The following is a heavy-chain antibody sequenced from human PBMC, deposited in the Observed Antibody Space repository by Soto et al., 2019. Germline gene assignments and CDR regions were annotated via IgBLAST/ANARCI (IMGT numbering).Heavy chain of an antibody. Sequence: QVQLQESGPGLVKPSGTLSLTCAVSGGSISSSNWWSWVRQPPGKGLEWIGEIYHSGSTNYNPSLKSRVTISVDKSKNQSSLKLSSVTAADTAVYYCASYVLRGYGGPNYYDSSGYLKNPLYDAFDIWGQGTMVTVSS. D-gene: IGHD3-22*01. CDR1: GGSISSSNW. J-gene: IGHJ3*02. CDR3: ASYVLRGYGGPNYYDSSGYLKNPLYDAFDI. V-gene: IGHV4-4*02. CDR2: IYHSGST.